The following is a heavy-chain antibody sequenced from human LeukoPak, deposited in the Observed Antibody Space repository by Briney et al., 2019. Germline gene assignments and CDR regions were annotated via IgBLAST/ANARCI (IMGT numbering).Heavy chain of an antibody. V-gene: IGHV3-30*02. CDR2: IRYDGITK. J-gene: IGHJ4*02. D-gene: IGHD3-10*01. CDR3: AKDGPYYGSGAMYYFDY. Sequence: PGGSLRLSCAASGFTFSTYGMHWVRQAPGKGLDWVAFIRYDGITKYYADSVKGRFTISRDNSKNTLYVQMSSLRPEDTALYYCAKDGPYYGSGAMYYFDYWGQGTPVTVSS. CDR1: GFTFSTYG.